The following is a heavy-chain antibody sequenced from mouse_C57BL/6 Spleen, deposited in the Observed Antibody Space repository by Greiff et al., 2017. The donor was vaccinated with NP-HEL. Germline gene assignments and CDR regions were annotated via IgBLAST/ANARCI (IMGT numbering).Heavy chain of an antibody. J-gene: IGHJ4*01. Sequence: VKLQESGAELVRPGASVTLSCKASGYTFTDYEMHWVKQTPVHGLEWIGAIDPETGGTAYNQKFKGKAILTADKSSSTAYMELRSLTSEDSAVYYCTRDSSGPHYYAMDYWGQGTSVTVSS. CDR2: IDPETGGT. V-gene: IGHV1-15*01. D-gene: IGHD3-2*02. CDR3: TRDSSGPHYYAMDY. CDR1: GYTFTDYE.